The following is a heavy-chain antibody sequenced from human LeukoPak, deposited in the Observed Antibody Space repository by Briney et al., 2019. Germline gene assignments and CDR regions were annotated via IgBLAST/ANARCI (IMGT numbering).Heavy chain of an antibody. CDR2: INSNGNTI. CDR3: ARVRSGQQLDY. Sequence: PGGSLRLPCAASGFTFSNYEMNWVRQAPGRGLEWVSYINSNGNTIYDADSVKGRCTISRDNAKNSLYLQMNSLRAEDTAVYYCARVRSGQQLDYWGQGTLVIVSS. J-gene: IGHJ4*02. CDR1: GFTFSNYE. V-gene: IGHV3-48*03. D-gene: IGHD6-13*01.